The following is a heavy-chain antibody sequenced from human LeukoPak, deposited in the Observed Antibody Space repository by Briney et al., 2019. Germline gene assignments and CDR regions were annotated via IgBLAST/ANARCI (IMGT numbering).Heavy chain of an antibody. J-gene: IGHJ4*02. D-gene: IGHD5-18*01. CDR2: MNPNNGNT. Sequence: ASVKVSCKASGYTFTSYYMHWVRQATGHGLEWMGWMNPNNGNTGYAQKFQGRVTMTRNTSIGTAYMDLSGLTSDDTAVYYCARGYSYGRIDYWGQGTLVTVSS. CDR3: ARGYSYGRIDY. CDR1: GYTFTSYY. V-gene: IGHV1-8*02.